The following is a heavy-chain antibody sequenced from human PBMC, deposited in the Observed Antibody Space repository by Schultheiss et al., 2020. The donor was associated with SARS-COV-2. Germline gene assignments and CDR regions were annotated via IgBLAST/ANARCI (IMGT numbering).Heavy chain of an antibody. CDR1: GFTFSSYW. CDR3: AKDPDSSGYYLFDY. J-gene: IGHJ4*02. Sequence: GSLRLSCAASGFTFSSYWMHWVRQATGKGLEWVSAIGTAGDPYYPGSVKGRFTISRENAKNSLYLQMNSLRAEDTAVYYCAKDPDSSGYYLFDYWGQGTLVTVSS. CDR2: IGTAGDP. V-gene: IGHV3-13*05. D-gene: IGHD3-22*01.